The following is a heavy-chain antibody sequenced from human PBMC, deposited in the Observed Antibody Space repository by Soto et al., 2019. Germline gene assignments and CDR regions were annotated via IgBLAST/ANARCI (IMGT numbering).Heavy chain of an antibody. J-gene: IGHJ4*02. Sequence: QVHLVQSGAEVKKPGASVKVSCKGSGYAFTTYGITWVRQAPGQGLEWMGWISAHNGNTNYAQKFQGRVTVTRDTSTSTAYMELRSLRSDDTAVYYCERGRYGDYWGQGALVTVSS. CDR3: ERGRYGDY. V-gene: IGHV1-18*01. CDR2: ISAHNGNT. CDR1: GYAFTTYG. D-gene: IGHD1-1*01.